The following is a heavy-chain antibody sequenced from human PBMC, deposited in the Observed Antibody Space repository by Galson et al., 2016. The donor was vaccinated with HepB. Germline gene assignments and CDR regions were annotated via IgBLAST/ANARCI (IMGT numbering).Heavy chain of an antibody. V-gene: IGHV3-21*01. CDR2: ISSSSIYI. CDR1: GFTFSTYS. D-gene: IGHD2-2*01. Sequence: SLRLSCAASGFTFSTYSMTWVRQAPGKGLEWVSSISSSSIYIYYGDSVKGRFTISRDNAKNSLYLQMNSLRAEDTAEYYCVRDMPDFDYWGQGTLVTVSS. CDR3: VRDMPDFDY. J-gene: IGHJ4*02.